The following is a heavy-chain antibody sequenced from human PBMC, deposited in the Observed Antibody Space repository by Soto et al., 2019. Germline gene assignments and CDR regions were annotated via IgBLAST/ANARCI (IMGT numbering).Heavy chain of an antibody. Sequence: QVQLVQSGAELKKPGSSVKVSCKASGDTFSGYPINWVRQAPGEGLEWMGRIIPVFGTTNDAQRFEGRVTFTADESTNTAYMGLRGLLSDDTAVYYCARDGGFGELKYWGPGTLVTVSS. D-gene: IGHD3-10*01. J-gene: IGHJ4*02. CDR3: ARDGGFGELKY. V-gene: IGHV1-69*18. CDR1: GDTFSGYP. CDR2: IIPVFGTT.